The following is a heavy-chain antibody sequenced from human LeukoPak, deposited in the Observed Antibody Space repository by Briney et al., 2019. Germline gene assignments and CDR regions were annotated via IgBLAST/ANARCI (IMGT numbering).Heavy chain of an antibody. CDR3: ARLSMVRGVIWRPYYFDY. J-gene: IGHJ4*02. Sequence: ASVKVSCKASGYTFTSYGISWVRQAPGQGLEWMGGIIPIFGTANYAQKFQGRVTITADKSTSTAYMELSSLRSEDTAVYYCARLSMVRGVIWRPYYFDYWGQGTLVTVSS. D-gene: IGHD3-10*01. CDR2: IIPIFGTA. V-gene: IGHV1-69*06. CDR1: GYTFTSYG.